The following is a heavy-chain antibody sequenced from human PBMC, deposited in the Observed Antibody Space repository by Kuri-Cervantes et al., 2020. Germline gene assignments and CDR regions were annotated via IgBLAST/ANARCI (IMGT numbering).Heavy chain of an antibody. J-gene: IGHJ4*02. CDR1: GFTFSSYA. D-gene: IGHD2-15*01. Sequence: GESLKISCAASGFTFSSYAMHWFRQAPGKGLEWAGFIRSKAYGGTTEYAASVKGRFTISRDDSKSIAYLQMNSLKTEDTAVYYCTPSGGSVRYYFDYWGQGTLVTVSS. CDR2: IRSKAYGGTT. V-gene: IGHV3-49*03. CDR3: TPSGGSVRYYFDY.